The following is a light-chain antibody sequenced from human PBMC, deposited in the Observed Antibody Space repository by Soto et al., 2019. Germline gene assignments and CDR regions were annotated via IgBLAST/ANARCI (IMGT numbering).Light chain of an antibody. CDR2: EVS. J-gene: IGLJ1*01. CDR3: SSYTSSSTRV. Sequence: SALTQPASVSGSPGQSITISCTGTSSDVGGYNYVSWYQQHPGKAPKLMIYEVSNRLSGVSNRFSGSKSGNTASLTISGLQAEDEADYYCSSYTSSSTRVFGTGTKVTLL. V-gene: IGLV2-14*01. CDR1: SSDVGGYNY.